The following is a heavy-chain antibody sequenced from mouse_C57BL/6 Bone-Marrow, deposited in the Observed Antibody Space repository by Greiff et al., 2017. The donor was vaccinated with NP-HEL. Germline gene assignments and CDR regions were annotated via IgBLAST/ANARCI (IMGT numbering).Heavy chain of an antibody. D-gene: IGHD1-1*01. Sequence: EVQLQQSGAELVKPGASVKLSCTASGFNIKDYYMHWVKQRPEQGLEWIGRIDPEDGETKYAPKFPGKATITADTSSNTAYLQLSSLTSEDTAVYYCARLEFITTDYAMDYWGQGTSVTVSS. CDR1: GFNIKDYY. CDR3: ARLEFITTDYAMDY. V-gene: IGHV14-2*01. CDR2: IDPEDGET. J-gene: IGHJ4*01.